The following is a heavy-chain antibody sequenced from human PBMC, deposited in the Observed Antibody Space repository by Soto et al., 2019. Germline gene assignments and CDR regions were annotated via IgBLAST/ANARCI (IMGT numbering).Heavy chain of an antibody. V-gene: IGHV3-23*01. CDR3: AEDLHSRPYYFDY. J-gene: IGHJ4*02. CDR2: ISGSGGST. CDR1: ALTFSSYA. D-gene: IGHD6-13*01. Sequence: GGSLRLSGAAAALTFSSYAMSWVRQAPGKGLEWVSAISGSGGSTYYADSVKGRFTISRDNSKHTLYLQMNSLRADDTAVYYCAEDLHSRPYYFDYWGQGTLVTVSS.